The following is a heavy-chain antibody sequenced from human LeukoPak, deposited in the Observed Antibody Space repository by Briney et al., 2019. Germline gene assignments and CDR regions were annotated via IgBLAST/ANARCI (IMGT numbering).Heavy chain of an antibody. CDR2: ISSRGTTI. Sequence: GGSLRLSCAASGFTFSSYWMSWVRQAPGKGLEWVSYISSRGTTIYYADSVKGQFTISRDNARNSLYLQMNSLRAEDTAVYYCAVGFCSGGSCRFDYWGQGTLVTVFS. CDR1: GFTFSSYW. D-gene: IGHD2-15*01. J-gene: IGHJ4*02. V-gene: IGHV3-48*04. CDR3: AVGFCSGGSCRFDY.